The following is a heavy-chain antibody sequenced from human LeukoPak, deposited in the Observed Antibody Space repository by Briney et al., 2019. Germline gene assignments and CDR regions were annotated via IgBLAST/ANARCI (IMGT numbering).Heavy chain of an antibody. V-gene: IGHV1-8*01. CDR1: GYTFTSYD. CDR2: MNPNSGNT. D-gene: IGHD2-2*01. Sequence: ASVKVSCKASGYTFTSYDINWVRQATGQGLEWMAWMNPNSGNTDYAQTFQGRVTMTRNTSITTAYMELSSLRSEDTAVHYCARVQRYCGSTSCYAPVAFWGQGTLVNVSS. J-gene: IGHJ4*02. CDR3: ARVQRYCGSTSCYAPVAF.